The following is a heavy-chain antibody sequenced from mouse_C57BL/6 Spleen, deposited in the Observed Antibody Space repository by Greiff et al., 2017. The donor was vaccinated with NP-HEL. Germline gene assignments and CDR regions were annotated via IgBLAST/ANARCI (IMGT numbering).Heavy chain of an antibody. D-gene: IGHD2-2*01. CDR3: ARFGYDYAMDY. V-gene: IGHV1-42*01. Sequence: EVQRVESGPELVKPGASVKISCKASGYSFTGYYMNWVKQSPEKSLEWIGEINPSTGGTTYNQKFKAKATLTVDKSSSTAYMQLKSLTSEDSAVYYCARFGYDYAMDYWGQGTSVTVSS. CDR2: INPSTGGT. J-gene: IGHJ4*01. CDR1: GYSFTGYY.